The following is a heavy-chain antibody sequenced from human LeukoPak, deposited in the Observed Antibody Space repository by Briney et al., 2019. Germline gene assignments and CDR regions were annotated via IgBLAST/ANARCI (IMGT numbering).Heavy chain of an antibody. D-gene: IGHD4-17*01. J-gene: IGHJ4*02. CDR3: ARDGGD. Sequence: SETLSLTCTVSGGSISSDYWSWSRQPPGKGLEWIGYIYYSGSTNYNPSLKSRVTISVDTSKNQFSLKLSSVTAADTAVYYCARDGGDWGQGTLVTVSS. CDR2: IYYSGST. CDR1: GGSISSDY. V-gene: IGHV4-59*01.